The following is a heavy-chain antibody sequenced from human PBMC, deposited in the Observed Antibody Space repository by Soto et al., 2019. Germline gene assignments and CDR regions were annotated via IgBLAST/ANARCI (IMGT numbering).Heavy chain of an antibody. D-gene: IGHD3-10*01. CDR1: GGSISSGGYY. CDR2: IYYSGST. J-gene: IGHJ5*02. V-gene: IGHV4-31*03. CDR3: AGGGGSGSRTNWFDP. Sequence: QVQLQESGPGLVKPSQTLSLTCTVSGGSISSGGYYWSWIRQHPGKGLEWIGYIYYSGSTYYNPSLKSRVTISGDQSKTKLSLKLSSVTAADTAVYYCAGGGGSGSRTNWFDPWGQGTLVTVSS.